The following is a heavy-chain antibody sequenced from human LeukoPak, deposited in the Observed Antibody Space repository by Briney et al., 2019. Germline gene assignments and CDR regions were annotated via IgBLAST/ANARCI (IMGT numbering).Heavy chain of an antibody. CDR2: ISDTARTK. CDR1: GFTFSDYY. V-gene: IGHV3-11*04. CDR3: AGVNYWNYPF. Sequence: GGSLRPSCAASGFTFSDYYMTWIRQTPGKGLESVSYISDTARTKSYPDSVKGRFTISRDNAKNSLYLQMNSLRVEDTAVYYCAGVNYWNYPFWGQGTLVTVSS. D-gene: IGHD1-7*01. J-gene: IGHJ4*02.